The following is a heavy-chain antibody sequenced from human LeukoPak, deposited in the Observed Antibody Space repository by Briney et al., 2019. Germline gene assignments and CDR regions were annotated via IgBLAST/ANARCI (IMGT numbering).Heavy chain of an antibody. V-gene: IGHV4-30-2*01. CDR1: GGSISSGGYS. J-gene: IGHJ4*02. CDR2: IYHSGST. D-gene: IGHD5-12*01. CDR3: ARGSWVATISV. Sequence: SQTLSLTCAVSGGSISSGGYSWSWIRQPPGKGLEWIGYIYHSGSTYYNPSLKSRVTISVDRSKSQFSLKLSSVTAADTAVYYCARGSWVATISVWGQGTLVTVSS.